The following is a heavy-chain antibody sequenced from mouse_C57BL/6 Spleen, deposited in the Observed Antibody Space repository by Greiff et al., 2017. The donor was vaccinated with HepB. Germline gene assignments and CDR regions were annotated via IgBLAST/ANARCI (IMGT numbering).Heavy chain of an antibody. CDR2: IDPSDSYT. CDR1: GYTFTSYW. D-gene: IGHD6-2*01. Sequence: QVQLQQPGAELVKPGASVKLSCKASGYTFTSYWMQWVKQRPGQGLEWIGEIDPSDSYTNYNQKFKGKATLTVDTSSSTAYMQLSSLTSEDSAVYSCARRSVSIAMDYWGQGTSVTVSS. J-gene: IGHJ4*01. V-gene: IGHV1-50*01. CDR3: ARRSVSIAMDY.